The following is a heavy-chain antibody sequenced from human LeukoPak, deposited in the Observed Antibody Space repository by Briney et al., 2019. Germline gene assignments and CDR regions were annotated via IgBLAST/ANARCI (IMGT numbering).Heavy chain of an antibody. V-gene: IGHV4-59*01. CDR2: IYYSGST. Sequence: PSETLSLTCTASGGSITTYYWSWIRQPPGKGLEWIGYIYYSGSTNYNPSLKSRVIISVDTSKNQFSLKLSSVTAADTAVYYCVRAAAAINYFDYWGQGTLVTVSS. CDR3: VRAAAAINYFDY. D-gene: IGHD2-15*01. J-gene: IGHJ4*02. CDR1: GGSITTYY.